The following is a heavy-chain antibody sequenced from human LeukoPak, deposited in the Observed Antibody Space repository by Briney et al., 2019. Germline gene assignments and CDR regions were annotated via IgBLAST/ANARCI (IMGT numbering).Heavy chain of an antibody. D-gene: IGHD3-22*01. CDR1: GGTFSSYA. Sequence: SVKVSCKASGGTFSSYAISWVRQAPGQGLEWMGRIIPILGIANYAQKFQGRVTITADKSTSTAYMELSSLRSEDTAVYYCATVLGGYPPSNWFDPWGQGTLVTVSS. CDR2: IIPILGIA. CDR3: ATVLGGYPPSNWFDP. V-gene: IGHV1-69*04. J-gene: IGHJ5*02.